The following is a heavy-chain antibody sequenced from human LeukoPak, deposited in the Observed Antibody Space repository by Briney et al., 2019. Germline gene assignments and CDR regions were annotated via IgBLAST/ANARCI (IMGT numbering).Heavy chain of an antibody. CDR1: GGSLSGYY. J-gene: IGHJ5*02. Sequence: SETLSLTCAVYGGSLSGYYWSWIRQPPGKGLEWIGEINHSGSTNYNPSLKSRVTISVDTSKNQFSLKLSSVTAADTAVYYCARFGYVNNWFDPWGQGTLVTVSS. V-gene: IGHV4-34*01. CDR3: ARFGYVNNWFDP. D-gene: IGHD5-12*01. CDR2: INHSGST.